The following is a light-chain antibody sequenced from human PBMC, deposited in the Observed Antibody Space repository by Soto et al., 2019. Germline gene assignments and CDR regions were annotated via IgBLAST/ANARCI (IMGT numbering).Light chain of an antibody. V-gene: IGKV1-39*01. CDR1: QSVSSH. CDR2: AAS. Sequence: DILMTQSPATLSPSVGDRATITCRASQSVSSHLTWYQHKPGQAPKLLIYAASSLQSGSPTRFSGSGSGTEINLTLSSLQPQDVAVYFCQHYGSSPCLFTFGHGSKVDFK. J-gene: IGKJ1*01. CDR3: QHYGSSPCLFT.